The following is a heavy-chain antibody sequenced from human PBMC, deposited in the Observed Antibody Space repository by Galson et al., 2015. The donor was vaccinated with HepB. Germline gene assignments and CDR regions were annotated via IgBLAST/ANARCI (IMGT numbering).Heavy chain of an antibody. CDR3: AKDRGVVPAAMAPGREDYYYGMDV. J-gene: IGHJ6*02. Sequence: SLRLSCAASGFTFSSYGMHWVRQAPGKGLEWVAVISYDGSNKYYADSVKGRFTISRDNSENTLYLQMNSLRAEDTAVYYCAKDRGVVPAAMAPGREDYYYGMDVWGQGTTVTVSS. CDR1: GFTFSSYG. D-gene: IGHD2-2*01. CDR2: ISYDGSNK. V-gene: IGHV3-30*18.